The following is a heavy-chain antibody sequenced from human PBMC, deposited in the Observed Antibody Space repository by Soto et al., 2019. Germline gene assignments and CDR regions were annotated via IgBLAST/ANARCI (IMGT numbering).Heavy chain of an antibody. J-gene: IGHJ3*01. V-gene: IGHV3-23*01. D-gene: IGHD2-15*01. CDR1: GFTFSTYG. Sequence: EVQLLESGGTLVQAGGSLRLSCAASGFTFSTYGMSWVRQAPGKGLEWASHISGSGGSALYADSVKGRFTISRDNSKNTVCLQMSNLRAEDTAVYYCAKSHRLCTDGSCGAFDVWGQGTVVTVSS. CDR3: AKSHRLCTDGSCGAFDV. CDR2: ISGSGGSA.